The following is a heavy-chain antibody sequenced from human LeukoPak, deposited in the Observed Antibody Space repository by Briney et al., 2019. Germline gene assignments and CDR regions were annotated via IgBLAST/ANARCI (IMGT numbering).Heavy chain of an antibody. J-gene: IGHJ5*02. V-gene: IGHV1-58*01. CDR2: TVVGSGNT. Sequence: SVKVSCKASGFTFTNSAVQWVRQARGQRLEWIGWTVVGSGNTNYAQKFQERVTITRDMSTSTAYMELSSLRSEDTAVYYCAAERAVAGTVAEGWFDPWGQGTLVTVSS. D-gene: IGHD6-19*01. CDR1: GFTFTNSA. CDR3: AAERAVAGTVAEGWFDP.